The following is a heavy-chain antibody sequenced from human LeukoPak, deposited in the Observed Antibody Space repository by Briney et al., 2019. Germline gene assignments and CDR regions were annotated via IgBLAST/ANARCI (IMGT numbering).Heavy chain of an antibody. CDR3: ATYRTSFIYWYFDL. CDR1: GGSISSYY. Sequence: PSETLSLTCTVSGGSISSYYWSWIRQPPGKGLEWIGYIYYTGSTNYNPSLKGRVSLSVDTSKNQFSLELSSVTAADTAVYYCATYRTSFIYWYFDLWGRGTLVTVSS. D-gene: IGHD2-2*01. J-gene: IGHJ2*01. CDR2: IYYTGST. V-gene: IGHV4-59*01.